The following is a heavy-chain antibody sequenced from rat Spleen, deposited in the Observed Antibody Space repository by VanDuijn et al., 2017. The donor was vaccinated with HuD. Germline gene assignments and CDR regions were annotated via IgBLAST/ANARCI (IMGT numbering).Heavy chain of an antibody. CDR1: GFTFSDFN. V-gene: IGHV5-22*01. CDR3: ARGTYFRH. J-gene: IGHJ2*01. D-gene: IGHD4-6*01. CDR2: ISYDGTAT. Sequence: EVQLVESGGGLLQPGRSMKRSCAASGFTFSDFNMAWVRQAPTKVREWVASISYDGTATYYRDSVQGRFTISRDNAKSTLYLQMNNLRSEDTATYYCARGTYFRHWGQGVMVTVSS.